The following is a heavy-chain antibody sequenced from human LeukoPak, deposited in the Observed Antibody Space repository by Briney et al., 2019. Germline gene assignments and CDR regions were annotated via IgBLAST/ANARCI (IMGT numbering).Heavy chain of an antibody. V-gene: IGHV4-34*01. CDR1: GGSFSGHY. CDR2: STHTGST. J-gene: IGHJ5*02. D-gene: IGHD6-6*01. Sequence: PSETLSLTCAVYGGSFSGHYWTWIRQAPGKGLEWIGESTHTGSTNYNPSLKSRVTISVDTSKNQFSLKLGSVTAADTAVYYCARGSSAGRLYNWFDPWGQGTLVTVSS. CDR3: ARGSSAGRLYNWFDP.